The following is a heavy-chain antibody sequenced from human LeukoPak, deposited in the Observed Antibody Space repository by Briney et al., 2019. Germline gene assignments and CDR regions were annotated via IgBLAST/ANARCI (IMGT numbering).Heavy chain of an antibody. V-gene: IGHV3-30-3*01. D-gene: IGHD6-19*01. CDR2: ISYDGSNK. Sequence: GGSLRLSCAASGFTFSSYAMHWVRQAPGKGLEWVAVISYDGSNKYYADSVKGRFTISRDNSKNTLYLQMNSLRAEDTAVYYCARVPGYSSGWWATYYFDYWGQGTLVTVSS. CDR1: GFTFSSYA. J-gene: IGHJ4*02. CDR3: ARVPGYSSGWWATYYFDY.